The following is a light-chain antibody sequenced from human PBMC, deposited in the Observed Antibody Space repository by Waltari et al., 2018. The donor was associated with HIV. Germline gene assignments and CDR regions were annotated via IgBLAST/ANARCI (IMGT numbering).Light chain of an antibody. J-gene: IGLJ3*02. CDR1: SSDVCGYIH. V-gene: IGLV2-14*01. CDR2: DVS. Sequence: QSALTQPASVSGSPGQSNTISCTGTSSDVCGYIHFSRYQQHPGKAPKLMIYDVSNRPSGVSNRFSGSKSGNTASLTISGLQAEDEADYYCSSYTSSSTPWVFGGGTKLTVL. CDR3: SSYTSSSTPWV.